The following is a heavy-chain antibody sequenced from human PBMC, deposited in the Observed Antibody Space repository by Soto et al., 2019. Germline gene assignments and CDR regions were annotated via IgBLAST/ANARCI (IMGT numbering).Heavy chain of an antibody. CDR2: ISAYNGNT. V-gene: IGHV1-18*01. D-gene: IGHD6-19*01. CDR3: ARSPRIAVAGIGAFDI. CDR1: GYTFTSYG. J-gene: IGHJ3*02. Sequence: GASLKVSCKASGYTFTSYGISWARQAPGQGLEWMGWISAYNGNTNYAQKLQGRVTMTTDTSTSTAYMELRSLRSDDTAVYYCARSPRIAVAGIGAFDIWGQGTMVNVSS.